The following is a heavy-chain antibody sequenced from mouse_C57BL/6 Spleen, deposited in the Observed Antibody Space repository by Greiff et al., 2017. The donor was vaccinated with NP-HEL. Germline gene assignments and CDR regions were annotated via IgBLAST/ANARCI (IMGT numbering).Heavy chain of an antibody. CDR3: ARERRNGSSYRYFDV. Sequence: EVKLVESEGGLVQPGSSMKLSCTASGFTFSDYSMAWVRQVPEKGLEWVANINYDGSSTYYLDSLKSRFIISRDNAKNILDLQMSSLKSEDTATYYCARERRNGSSYRYFDVWGTGTTVTVSS. D-gene: IGHD1-1*01. CDR1: GFTFSDYS. V-gene: IGHV5-16*01. J-gene: IGHJ1*03. CDR2: INYDGSST.